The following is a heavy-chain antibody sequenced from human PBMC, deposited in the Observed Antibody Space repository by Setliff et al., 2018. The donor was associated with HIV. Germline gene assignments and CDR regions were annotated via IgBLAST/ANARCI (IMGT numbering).Heavy chain of an antibody. D-gene: IGHD6-13*01. CDR2: ISTYNGQR. J-gene: IGHJ4*02. CDR3: ARGIAAAADFDY. V-gene: IGHV1-18*01. Sequence: ASVKVSCKSSGYTFSQYGISWVRQAPGQGLEWMGWISTYNGQRNYAQKVQGRVTFTTDTSTSTAYMELRSLRSDDTAVYYCARGIAAAADFDYWGQGTLVTVSS. CDR1: GYTFSQYG.